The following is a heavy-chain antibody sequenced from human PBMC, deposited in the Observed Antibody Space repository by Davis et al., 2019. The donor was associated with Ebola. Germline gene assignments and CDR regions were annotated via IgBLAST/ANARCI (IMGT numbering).Heavy chain of an antibody. J-gene: IGHJ5*02. V-gene: IGHV3-11*06. CDR3: ARVVWNYEPWFDP. CDR1: GFTFSDYY. D-gene: IGHD1-7*01. CDR2: ISSSSSYT. Sequence: PGGSLRLSCAASGFTFSDYYMSWIRQAPGKGLEWVSYISSSSSYTNYADSVKGRFTISRDNAKNSLYLQMNSLRAEDTAVYYCARVVWNYEPWFDPWGQGTLVTVSS.